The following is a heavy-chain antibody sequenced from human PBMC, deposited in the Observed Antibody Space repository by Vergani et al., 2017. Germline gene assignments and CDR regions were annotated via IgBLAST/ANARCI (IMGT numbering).Heavy chain of an antibody. CDR1: GDSMNTYY. CDR3: ATIGYRRWGYYFDY. D-gene: IGHD2-2*02. V-gene: IGHV4-59*12. Sequence: QVQLQESGPGLVKPSETLSLTCSVSGDSMNTYYWTWIRQPPGKGLEWIGYIYDSGDTKYNPSLKSRVTMSLDTSKNQFSLRLNSVTAADTAVYYCATIGYRRWGYYFDYWGQGILVTVSS. J-gene: IGHJ4*02. CDR2: IYDSGDT.